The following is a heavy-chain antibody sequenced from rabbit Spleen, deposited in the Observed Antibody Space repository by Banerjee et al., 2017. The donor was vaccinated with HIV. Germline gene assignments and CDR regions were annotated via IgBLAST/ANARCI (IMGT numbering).Heavy chain of an antibody. V-gene: IGHV1S47*01. CDR3: VRDQAGDADYGPYYLNL. J-gene: IGHJ4*01. Sequence: LEESGGGLVQPEGSLTLTCKASGFDFSSYSMTWVRQAPGKGLEWIGYIEPIFGNTYYANWVNARFTISSHNAQNTLYLQLSSLTAADTATYFCVRDQAGDADYGPYYLNLWGQGTLVTVS. D-gene: IGHD2-1*01. CDR2: IEPIFGNT. CDR1: GFDFSSYS.